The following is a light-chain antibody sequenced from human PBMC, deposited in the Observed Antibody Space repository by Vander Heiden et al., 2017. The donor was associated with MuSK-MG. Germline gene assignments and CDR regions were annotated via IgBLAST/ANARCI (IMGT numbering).Light chain of an antibody. CDR1: QSVSSN. V-gene: IGKV3-15*01. CDR3: HQYDTCPDT. CDR2: GAS. J-gene: IGKJ2*01. Sequence: VLTQSPAILSVSPGARATLPCRASQSVSSNLAWYQQKPGQAPKLLIYGASARAAGITARFSGSGSGTEFTLTISSLQSEDISVYFCHQYDTCPDTFGQGTKVEIK.